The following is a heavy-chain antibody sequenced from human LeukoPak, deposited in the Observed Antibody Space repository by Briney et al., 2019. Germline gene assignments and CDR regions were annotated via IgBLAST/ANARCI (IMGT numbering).Heavy chain of an antibody. CDR1: GGTFSSYA. CDR2: IIPIFGTA. V-gene: IGHV1-69*05. J-gene: IGHJ4*02. Sequence: SVKVSCKASGGTFSSYAISWVRQAPGQGLEWMGRIIPIFGTANYAQKFQGRVTITTDESTSTAYMELSSLRSEDTAVYYCARDRVAPSDLVVAELWGQGTLVTVSS. CDR3: ARDRVAPSDLVVAEL. D-gene: IGHD6-19*01.